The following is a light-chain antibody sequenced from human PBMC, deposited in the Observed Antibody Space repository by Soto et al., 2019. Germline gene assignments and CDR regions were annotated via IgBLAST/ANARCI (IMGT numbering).Light chain of an antibody. CDR3: CSYAGSSTYV. CDR1: GSDVDDYNY. V-gene: IGLV2-11*01. CDR2: DVR. J-gene: IGLJ1*01. Sequence: QSVLTQPRSASGSPGQSVTISCTGTGSDVDDYNYVSWYQHHPGKAPNLIIYDVRKRPSGVPDRFSGSKSGNTASLTISGLQAEDEGDYYCCSYAGSSTYVFGTGTKVTVL.